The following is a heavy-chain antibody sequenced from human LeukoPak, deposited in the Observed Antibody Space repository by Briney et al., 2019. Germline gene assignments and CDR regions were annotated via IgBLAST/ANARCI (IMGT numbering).Heavy chain of an antibody. J-gene: IGHJ4*02. V-gene: IGHV3-23*01. CDR2: ISGSGGST. Sequence: AGGSLRLSCAASGFTFSSYAMSWVRQAPGKGLEWVSAISGSGGSTYYADSVKGRFTISRDDSKNTLYLQMNSLRAGDTAVYYCAKMTYRVVVPAAMSGNFDYWGQGTLVTVSS. CDR1: GFTFSSYA. D-gene: IGHD2-2*01. CDR3: AKMTYRVVVPAAMSGNFDY.